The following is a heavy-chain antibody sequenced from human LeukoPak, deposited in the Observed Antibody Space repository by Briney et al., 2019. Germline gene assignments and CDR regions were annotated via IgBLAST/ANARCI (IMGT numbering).Heavy chain of an antibody. Sequence: PGGSLRLSCAAPGFTFSSYAMHWVRQAPGKGLEWVAVISYDGSNKYYADSVKGRFTISRDNSKNTLYLQINSLRAEDTAVYYCAANSRRSHDAFDIWGQGTMVTVSS. CDR2: ISYDGSNK. V-gene: IGHV3-30*04. CDR3: AANSRRSHDAFDI. CDR1: GFTFSSYA. J-gene: IGHJ3*02.